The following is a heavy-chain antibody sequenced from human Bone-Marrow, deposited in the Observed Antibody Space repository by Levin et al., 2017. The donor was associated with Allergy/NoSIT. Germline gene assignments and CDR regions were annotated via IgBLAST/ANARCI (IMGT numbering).Heavy chain of an antibody. V-gene: IGHV3-74*01. D-gene: IGHD6-13*01. J-gene: IGHJ2*01. CDR1: GFTFSSYY. CDR2: ITSDGSGT. Sequence: ETLSLTCAASGFTFSSYYMHWVRQAPGKGLVWVSRITSDGSGTGYADSVKGRFTISRDNAKNTLYLQMNSLRAEDTAVYYCARVWPAAGYWYLDLWGRGTVVTVSS. CDR3: ARVWPAAGYWYLDL.